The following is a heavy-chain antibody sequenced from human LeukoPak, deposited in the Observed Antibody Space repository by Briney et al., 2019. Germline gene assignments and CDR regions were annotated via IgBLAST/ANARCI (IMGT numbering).Heavy chain of an antibody. CDR2: IYYSGST. CDR1: GGSISSGGYY. Sequence: SETLSLTCTVSGGSISSGGYYWSWIRQHPGKGLEWIGYIYYSGSTYYNPSLKSRVTISVGTSKNQFSLKLSSVTAADTAVYYCARVCRLSSGCYPDAFDIWGQGTMVTVSS. J-gene: IGHJ3*02. CDR3: ARVCRLSSGCYPDAFDI. V-gene: IGHV4-31*03. D-gene: IGHD3-22*01.